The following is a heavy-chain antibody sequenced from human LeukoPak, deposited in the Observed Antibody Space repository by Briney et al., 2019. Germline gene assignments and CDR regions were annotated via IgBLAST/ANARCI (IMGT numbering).Heavy chain of an antibody. V-gene: IGHV1-18*01. Sequence: GASVKVSFKASGYTFTSYGISWVGQAPGQGGEGMGWISAYNGNTNYAQKLQGRVTMTTETTTSTAYMELRSLRSDDTAVYYCARVYYYDSSGYFDYWGQGTLVTVSS. CDR2: ISAYNGNT. D-gene: IGHD3-22*01. CDR1: GYTFTSYG. CDR3: ARVYYYDSSGYFDY. J-gene: IGHJ4*02.